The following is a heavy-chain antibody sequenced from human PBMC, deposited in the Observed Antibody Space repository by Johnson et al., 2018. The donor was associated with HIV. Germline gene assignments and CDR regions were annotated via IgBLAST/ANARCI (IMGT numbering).Heavy chain of an antibody. J-gene: IGHJ3*02. CDR1: GFTFDDYG. Sequence: VQLVESGGVLVQPGGSLRLSYAASGFTFDDYGMSWVRQAPGKGLEWVSGINWNGGSTAYADSVKGRFTISRDNSKNTLSLQMGSLRAEDMAVYYCVRDQIESITGKEAGAFDIWGLGTMVTVSS. CDR2: INWNGGST. D-gene: IGHD1-20*01. CDR3: VRDQIESITGKEAGAFDI. V-gene: IGHV3-20*03.